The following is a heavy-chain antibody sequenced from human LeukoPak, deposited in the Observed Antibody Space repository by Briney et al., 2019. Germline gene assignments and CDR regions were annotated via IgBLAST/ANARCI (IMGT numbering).Heavy chain of an antibody. CDR2: IIPILGIA. J-gene: IGHJ4*02. D-gene: IGHD3-10*01. CDR3: ARAGGTMVRGVAQIDY. CDR1: GGTFSSYA. Sequence: ASVKVSCKASGGTFSSYAISWVRQAPGQGLEWTGRIIPILGIANYAQKFQGRVTITADKSTSTAYMELSSLRSEDTAVYYCARAGGTMVRGVAQIDYWGQGTLVTVSS. V-gene: IGHV1-69*04.